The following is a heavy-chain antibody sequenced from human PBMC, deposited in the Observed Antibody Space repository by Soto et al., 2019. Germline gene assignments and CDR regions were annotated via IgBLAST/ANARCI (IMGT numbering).Heavy chain of an antibody. J-gene: IGHJ4*02. CDR1: GDSVSSNTAA. CDR3: ARGVAGSGFDL. D-gene: IGHD6-19*01. V-gene: IGHV6-1*01. CDR2: TYYRSNWRH. Sequence: PXHTLSLTCVISGDSVSSNTAAWNWIRSSPSRGLEWLGRTYYRSNWRHDYAVSVKSRITVNPDTSKNHFSLQLNSVTPDDTAVYYCARGVAGSGFDLWGQGTLVTASS.